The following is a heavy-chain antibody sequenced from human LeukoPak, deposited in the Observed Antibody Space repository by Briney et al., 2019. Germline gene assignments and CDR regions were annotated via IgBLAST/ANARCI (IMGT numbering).Heavy chain of an antibody. D-gene: IGHD3-10*01. CDR1: GFTFSSYA. CDR3: AREGGGITKDYYY. J-gene: IGHJ4*02. V-gene: IGHV3-30*04. Sequence: GRSLRLSCAASGFTFSSYAMHWVRQAPGKGLEWVAVISYDGSNKYYADSVKGRFTISRDNSKNTLYLQMNSLRAEDTAVYYCAREGGGITKDYYYWGQGTLVTVSS. CDR2: ISYDGSNK.